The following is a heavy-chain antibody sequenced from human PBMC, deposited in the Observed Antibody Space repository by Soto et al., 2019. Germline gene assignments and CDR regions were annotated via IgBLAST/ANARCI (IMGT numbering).Heavy chain of an antibody. D-gene: IGHD3-3*02. Sequence: QLQLQESGPGLVKPSETLSLTCTVSGGSISSSSYYWGWIRQPPGKGLEWIGSIYYSGSTYYNPSLTSRVTISVDTSKHQFSLKLSSVTAADTAVYYCASPKIAFYNWFDPWGQGTLVTVSS. J-gene: IGHJ5*02. CDR2: IYYSGST. CDR1: GGSISSSSYY. CDR3: ASPKIAFYNWFDP. V-gene: IGHV4-39*01.